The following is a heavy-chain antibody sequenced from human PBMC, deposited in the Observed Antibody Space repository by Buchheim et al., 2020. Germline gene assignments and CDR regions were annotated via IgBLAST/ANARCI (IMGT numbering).Heavy chain of an antibody. D-gene: IGHD3-10*01. V-gene: IGHV1-69*04. CDR1: GGTFSSYA. J-gene: IGHJ6*02. CDR3: ARDRADYYGSGHYYYYGMDV. Sequence: QVQLVQSGAEVKKPGSSVKVSCKASGGTFSSYAISWVRQAPGQGLEWMGRIIPILGIANYAQKFQGRVTITADKSTSTAYMELSSLRSEDTAVYYCARDRADYYGSGHYYYYGMDVWGQGTT. CDR2: IIPILGIA.